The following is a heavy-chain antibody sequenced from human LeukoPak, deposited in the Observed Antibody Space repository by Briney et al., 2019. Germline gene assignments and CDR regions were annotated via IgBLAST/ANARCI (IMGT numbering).Heavy chain of an antibody. V-gene: IGHV1-69*01. CDR2: IIPIFGTA. J-gene: IGHJ6*02. CDR1: GGTFSSYA. Sequence: ASVKVSCKASGGTFSSYAISWVRQAPGQGLEWMGGIIPIFGTANYAQKFQGRVTITADESTSTAYMELSSLRSEDTAVYYCARDARLVVVPAAYYYYYGMDVWGQGTTVTVSS. CDR3: ARDARLVVVPAAYYYYYGMDV. D-gene: IGHD2-2*01.